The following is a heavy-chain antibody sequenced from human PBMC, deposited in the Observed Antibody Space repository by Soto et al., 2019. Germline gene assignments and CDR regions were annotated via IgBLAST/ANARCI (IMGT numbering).Heavy chain of an antibody. D-gene: IGHD1-1*01. CDR1: GASISVFY. CDR2: IYATGTT. Sequence: RSLTCTVSGASISVFYWSWIRKSAGKGLEWIGRIYATGTTDYNPSLKSRVMMSVDTSKKQFSLKLRSVTAADTAVYYCVRDGTKTLRDWFDPRGQGISVTVSS. J-gene: IGHJ5*02. CDR3: VRDGTKTLRDWFDP. V-gene: IGHV4-4*07.